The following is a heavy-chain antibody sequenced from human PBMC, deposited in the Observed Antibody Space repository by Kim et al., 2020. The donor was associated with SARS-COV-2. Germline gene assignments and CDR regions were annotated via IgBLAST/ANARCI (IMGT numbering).Heavy chain of an antibody. CDR3: AKVRARLLGYYYYGMDV. J-gene: IGHJ6*02. D-gene: IGHD2-8*02. V-gene: IGHV3-23*01. CDR1: GFTFSSYA. CDR2: ISCSGVIT. Sequence: GGSLRLSCAASGFTFSSYAMSWVRQAPGKGLEWFSSISCSGVITYYADSVKGRFTISRDNSKTTLYLQINSLRAEDTTVYYCAKVRARLLGYYYYGMDVWSQGTTVTVSS.